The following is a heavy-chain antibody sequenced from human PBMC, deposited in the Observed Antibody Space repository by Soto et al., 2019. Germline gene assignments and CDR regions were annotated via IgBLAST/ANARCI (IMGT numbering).Heavy chain of an antibody. CDR3: ARDRVESGYPEYFQH. CDR1: GFTVSSNY. V-gene: IGHV3-53*01. D-gene: IGHD3-22*01. Sequence: GGSLRLSCAASGFTVSSNYMSWVRQAPGKGLEWVSVIYSGGSTYYADSVKGRFTISRDNSKNTLYLQMDSLRAEDTAVYYCARDRVESGYPEYFQHWGQGTLVTVSS. J-gene: IGHJ1*01. CDR2: IYSGGST.